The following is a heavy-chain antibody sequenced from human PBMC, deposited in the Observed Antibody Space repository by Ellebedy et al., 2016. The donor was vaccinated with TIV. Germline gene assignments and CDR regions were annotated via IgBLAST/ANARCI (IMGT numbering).Heavy chain of an antibody. CDR3: ASLPTYDSGSFVGEYFQH. Sequence: MPSETLSLTCTVSGGSISSSSYYWGWIRQPPGKGLEWIGSIYYSGSTYYSPSLKSRVTMSLDTSTNHLSLKLSSVTTADTAVYYCASLPTYDSGSFVGEYFQHWGQGALVTVSS. V-gene: IGHV4-39*07. J-gene: IGHJ1*01. CDR2: IYYSGST. CDR1: GGSISSSSYY. D-gene: IGHD3-10*01.